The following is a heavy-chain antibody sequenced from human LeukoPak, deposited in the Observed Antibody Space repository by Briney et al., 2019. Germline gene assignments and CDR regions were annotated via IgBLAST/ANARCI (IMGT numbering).Heavy chain of an antibody. V-gene: IGHV1-2*02. CDR2: INPNSGAT. Sequence: ASVKVSCKASGHTFTGETMHWVRQAPGQGLEWMGWINPNSGATNYAQTFQGRVTMTRDTSISTSYMELSRLRSDDTAVYYCARDTRMGIEVDYFDYWGQGTLVTVSS. J-gene: IGHJ4*02. D-gene: IGHD7-27*01. CDR1: GHTFTGET. CDR3: ARDTRMGIEVDYFDY.